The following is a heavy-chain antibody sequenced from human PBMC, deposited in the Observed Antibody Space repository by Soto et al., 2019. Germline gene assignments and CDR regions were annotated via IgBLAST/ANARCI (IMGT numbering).Heavy chain of an antibody. Sequence: QVQLVQSEGEVKQPGASVKVSCKASGYTFTTYGVCWVRQVPGRGLEWVGYISPNSCYTVYAQNFQGRVSMSTDTSTRTVYMELRSLRSDDTAVYYCVREMWTHYGPQNFFDYWGQGDLVTVSS. CDR2: ISPNSCYT. V-gene: IGHV1-18*01. CDR3: VREMWTHYGPQNFFDY. J-gene: IGHJ4*02. CDR1: GYTFTTYG. D-gene: IGHD4-17*01.